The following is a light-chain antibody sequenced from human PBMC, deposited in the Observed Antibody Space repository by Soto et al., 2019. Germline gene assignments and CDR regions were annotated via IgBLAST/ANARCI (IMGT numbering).Light chain of an antibody. V-gene: IGLV2-11*01. J-gene: IGLJ1*01. CDR3: CSYAGIYPYV. Sequence: SALAHPRSVSGSPGQSVTISCTGTSSDVGGYNYVSWYQLHPGKAPKLIIYGVSKRPSGVPDRFSGSKSGNTASLTISGLQAEDEAGYYCCSYAGIYPYVFGTGTKVTVL. CDR1: SSDVGGYNY. CDR2: GVS.